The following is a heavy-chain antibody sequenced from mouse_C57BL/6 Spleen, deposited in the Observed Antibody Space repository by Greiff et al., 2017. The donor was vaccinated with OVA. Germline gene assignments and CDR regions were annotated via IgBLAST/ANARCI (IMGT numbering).Heavy chain of an antibody. CDR3: ARWDGSNYFDY. V-gene: IGHV1-50*01. Sequence: QVQLQQSGAELVKPGASVKLSCKASGYTFTSYWMQWVKQRPGQGLEWIGEIDPSDSYTNYNQKFKGKATLTVDTSSSTAYMQLSSLTSEDSAVYYCARWDGSNYFDYWGQGTTLTVSS. J-gene: IGHJ2*01. D-gene: IGHD1-1*01. CDR2: IDPSDSYT. CDR1: GYTFTSYW.